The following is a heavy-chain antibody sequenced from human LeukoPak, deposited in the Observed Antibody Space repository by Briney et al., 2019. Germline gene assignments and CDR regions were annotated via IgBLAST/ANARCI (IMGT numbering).Heavy chain of an antibody. D-gene: IGHD6-13*01. V-gene: IGHV1-3*01. CDR3: AREGQLVLDY. J-gene: IGHJ4*02. CDR2: INAGNGNT. Sequence: ASVKVSCKASGYTFTIYAIQWVRQAPGQRLEWMGWINAGNGNTKYSQKFQGRVTMTRDTSISTAYMELSRLRSDDTAIYYCAREGQLVLDYWGQGTLVTVSS. CDR1: GYTFTIYA.